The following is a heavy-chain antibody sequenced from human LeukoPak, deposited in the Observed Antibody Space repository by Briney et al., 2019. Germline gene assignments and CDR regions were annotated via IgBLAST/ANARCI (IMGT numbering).Heavy chain of an antibody. CDR2: INPDGGST. Sequence: EASVKVSCKASGYTFTSYWIRWVRQAPGQGLEWMGLINPDGGSTAYAHRFQGRVIMTRDTSTSTAYMDLSSLRSEDTAVYHCARAPRNSSTMLDFWGQGTLVTISS. CDR3: ARAPRNSSTMLDF. J-gene: IGHJ4*02. CDR1: GYTFTSYW. V-gene: IGHV1-46*01. D-gene: IGHD6-13*01.